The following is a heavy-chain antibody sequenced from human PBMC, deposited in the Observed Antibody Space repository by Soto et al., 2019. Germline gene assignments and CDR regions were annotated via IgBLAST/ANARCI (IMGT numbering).Heavy chain of an antibody. CDR1: GFDFRSYG. D-gene: IGHD3-10*01. V-gene: IGHV3-30*03. Sequence: AGSMRLSCEGSGFDFRSYGLRWVRQAPEKGLEWVAVISYSGSVKYYGDSVKGRFTISRDDSKKTVYLQMDSLRAEDTAVYYCARNQGKYYSNALWGLDVWGQGTTVTVSS. J-gene: IGHJ6*02. CDR3: ARNQGKYYSNALWGLDV. CDR2: ISYSGSVK.